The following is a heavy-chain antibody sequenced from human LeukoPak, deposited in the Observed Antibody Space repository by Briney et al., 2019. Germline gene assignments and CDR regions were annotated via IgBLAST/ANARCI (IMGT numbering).Heavy chain of an antibody. CDR2: ISYDRSNK. Sequence: QSGGSLRLSCAASGFTFGSYGMHWVRQAPGKGLEWVAVISYDRSNKYYADSVKDRFTISRDNSKNTLYLQLNSLRTEDTAVYYCAKDHTYWQLEFSFDYWGQGTLVTVSS. CDR1: GFTFGSYG. J-gene: IGHJ4*02. V-gene: IGHV3-30*18. CDR3: AKDHTYWQLEFSFDY. D-gene: IGHD6-13*01.